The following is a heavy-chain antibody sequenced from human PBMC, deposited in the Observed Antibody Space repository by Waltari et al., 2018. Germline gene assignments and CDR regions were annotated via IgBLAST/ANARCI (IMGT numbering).Heavy chain of an antibody. D-gene: IGHD6-6*01. CDR3: ARGGVAALGLVYYYYGMDV. CDR2: IIPIFGTA. Sequence: QVQLVQSGAEVKKPGSSVKVSCKASGGPVSSYAISWVRQAPGHGLEWMGRIIPIFGTANYAQKFQGRVTITADKSTSTAYMELSSLRSEDTAVYYCARGGVAALGLVYYYYGMDVWGQGTTVTVSS. CDR1: GGPVSSYA. J-gene: IGHJ6*02. V-gene: IGHV1-69*08.